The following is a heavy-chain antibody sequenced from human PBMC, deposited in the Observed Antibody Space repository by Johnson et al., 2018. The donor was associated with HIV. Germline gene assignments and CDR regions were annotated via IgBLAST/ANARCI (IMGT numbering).Heavy chain of an antibody. J-gene: IGHJ3*02. Sequence: QVQLVESGGGVVQPGRSLRLSCAASGFTFSDYYMSWIRQTPGKGLEWVSYISSSGTTGYNADSVKGRFSISRDNAKQSLYLQMNSRRAEDTAVYYCARDRGYWDAFDIWGQGTMVTVSS. CDR3: ARDRGYWDAFDI. D-gene: IGHD3-22*01. CDR1: GFTFSDYY. CDR2: ISSSGTTG. V-gene: IGHV3-11*04.